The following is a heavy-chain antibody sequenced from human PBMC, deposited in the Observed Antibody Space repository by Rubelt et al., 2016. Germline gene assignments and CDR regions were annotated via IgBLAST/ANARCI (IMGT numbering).Heavy chain of an antibody. CDR3: ARAPWRADF. V-gene: IGHV3-48*04. D-gene: IGHD3-3*01. J-gene: IGHJ4*02. CDR1: GFTFSSYA. CDR2: ISYNSRSI. Sequence: EVQLVESGGGLVQPGGSLRLSCAASGFTFSSYAMNWVRQAPGKGLEWVSYISYNSRSIYYAGSVKGRFTISRDNARNSLYLQMNSLRADDTAVYYCARAPWRADFRGQGTLVTVSS.